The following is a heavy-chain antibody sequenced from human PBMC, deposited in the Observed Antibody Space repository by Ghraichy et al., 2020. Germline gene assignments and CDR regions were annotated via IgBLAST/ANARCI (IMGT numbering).Heavy chain of an antibody. Sequence: SETLSLTCTVSGGSISSSRYYWGWIRQPPGKGLEWIGNIYYSGSTYYNPSLKSRVTISVDTSKNRFSLKLSSVTATDTAVYYCASWWELLQFDYWGQGTLVTVSS. CDR3: ASWWELLQFDY. J-gene: IGHJ4*02. CDR2: IYYSGST. D-gene: IGHD1-26*01. CDR1: GGSISSSRYY. V-gene: IGHV4-39*01.